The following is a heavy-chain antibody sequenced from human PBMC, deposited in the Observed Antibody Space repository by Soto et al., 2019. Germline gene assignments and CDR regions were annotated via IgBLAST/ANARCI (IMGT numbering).Heavy chain of an antibody. CDR2: IWYDGSNK. D-gene: IGHD6-19*01. CDR1: GFTFSSYG. J-gene: IGHJ4*02. CDR3: ARENTDEGIAVAGNDYFDY. V-gene: IGHV3-33*01. Sequence: VGSLRLSCAASGFTFSSYGMHWVRQAPGKGLEWVAVIWYDGSNKYYADSVKGRFTISRDNSKNTLYLQMNSLRAEDTAVYYCARENTDEGIAVAGNDYFDYWGQGTLVTVSS.